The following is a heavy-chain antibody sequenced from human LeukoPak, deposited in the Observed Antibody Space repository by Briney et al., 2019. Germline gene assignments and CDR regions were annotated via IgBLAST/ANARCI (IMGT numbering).Heavy chain of an antibody. CDR2: IYYSGST. CDR1: GGSISSGDYY. Sequence: SETLSLTCTVSGGSISSGDYYWSWIRQPPGKGLERIGYIYYSGSTYYNPSLKSRVTISVDTSKNQFSLKLSSVTAADTAVYYCARGSDWNDLYFDYWGQGTLVTVSS. J-gene: IGHJ4*02. D-gene: IGHD1-1*01. CDR3: ARGSDWNDLYFDY. V-gene: IGHV4-30-4*08.